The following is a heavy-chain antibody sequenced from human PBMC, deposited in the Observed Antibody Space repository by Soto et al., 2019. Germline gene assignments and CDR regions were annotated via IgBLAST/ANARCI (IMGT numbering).Heavy chain of an antibody. CDR1: GGSISSGDYY. D-gene: IGHD4-17*01. CDR2: IYYSGST. J-gene: IGHJ4*02. V-gene: IGHV4-30-4*01. CDR3: ARFVDYGEYYFDY. Sequence: SETLSLTCTVSGGSISSGDYYWSWIRQPPGKGLEWIGYIYYSGSTYYNPSLKSRVTISVDTSKNQFSLKLSSVTAADTAVYYCARFVDYGEYYFDYWGQGTLVTVSS.